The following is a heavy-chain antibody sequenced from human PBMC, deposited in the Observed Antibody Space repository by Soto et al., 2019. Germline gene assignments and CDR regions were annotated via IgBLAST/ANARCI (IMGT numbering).Heavy chain of an antibody. V-gene: IGHV4-59*01. D-gene: IGHD2-2*01. J-gene: IGHJ1*01. CDR1: GGSISSYY. Sequence: QVQLQESGPGLVKPSETLSLTCNVSGGSISSYYWSWIRQPPGKGLEYIGHVYNSGSTIHSPSLKSRATISVDTSKNQFSLKLTSVTAADTAVYYCAGWSSLCWECFHHWGQGILITVSS. CDR2: VYNSGST. CDR3: AGWSSLCWECFHH.